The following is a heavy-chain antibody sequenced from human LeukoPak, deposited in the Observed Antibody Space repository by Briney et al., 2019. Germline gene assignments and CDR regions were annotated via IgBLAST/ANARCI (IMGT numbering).Heavy chain of an antibody. D-gene: IGHD1-26*01. CDR1: GDSVSSNSVA. J-gene: IGHJ4*02. Sequence: SQTLSHTCAISGDSVSSNSVAWNWIRQTPSRCLEWLGRTYYRSKWYNDYAVSVKSRITINADTSKNQFSLQLNSVSPEDTAVYYCAREREHSFDYWGQGTLVTVSS. CDR3: AREREHSFDY. V-gene: IGHV6-1*01. CDR2: TYYRSKWYN.